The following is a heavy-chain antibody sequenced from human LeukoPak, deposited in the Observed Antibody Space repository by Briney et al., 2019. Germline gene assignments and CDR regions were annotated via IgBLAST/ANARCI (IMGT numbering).Heavy chain of an antibody. CDR3: ARLAMGLQVGYYYGMDV. J-gene: IGHJ6*02. D-gene: IGHD4/OR15-4a*01. CDR1: GGSISSGGYY. V-gene: IGHV4-31*03. Sequence: PPQTLSLTCTVSGGSISSGGYYWSWIRQHPGKGLEWIGYIYYSGSTYYNPSLKSRVTISVDTSKNQFSLKLSSVTAADTAVHYCARLAMGLQVGYYYGMDVWGQGTTVTVSS. CDR2: IYYSGST.